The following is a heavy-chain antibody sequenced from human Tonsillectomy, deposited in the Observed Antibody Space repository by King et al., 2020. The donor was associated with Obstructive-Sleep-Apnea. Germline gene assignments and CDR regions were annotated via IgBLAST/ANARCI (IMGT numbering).Heavy chain of an antibody. Sequence: VQLVESGGGLVKPGESLRLSCAASGFSFSRYSVNWVRQAPGKGLGWVSSISSTSRLLYYADSVMGRFTIPRDNAKDSLYLQINTLRAEDTAIYYCARGGSGATRDDTFDVWGQGTMVTVSS. CDR2: ISSTSRLL. D-gene: IGHD2-15*01. J-gene: IGHJ3*01. V-gene: IGHV3-21*01. CDR3: ARGGSGATRDDTFDV. CDR1: GFSFSRYS.